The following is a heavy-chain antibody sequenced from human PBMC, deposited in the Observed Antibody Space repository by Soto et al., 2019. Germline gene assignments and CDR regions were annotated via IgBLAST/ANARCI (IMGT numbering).Heavy chain of an antibody. J-gene: IGHJ6*02. CDR3: ARDWGQWPDYYYYGMDV. CDR2: TYYRSKWYN. Sequence: SQTLSLTCAISGDSVSSNSAAWNWIRQSPSRGLEWLGRTYYRSKWYNDYAVSVKSRITINPDTSKNQFSLQLNSVTPEDTAVYYCARDWGQWPDYYYYGMDVWGQGTTVTVSS. CDR1: GDSVSSNSAA. V-gene: IGHV6-1*01. D-gene: IGHD6-19*01.